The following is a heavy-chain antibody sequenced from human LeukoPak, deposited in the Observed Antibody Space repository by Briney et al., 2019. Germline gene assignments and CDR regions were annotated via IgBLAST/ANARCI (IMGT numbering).Heavy chain of an antibody. J-gene: IGHJ3*02. D-gene: IGHD3-22*01. Sequence: SETLSLTCAVSGGSISSGGYSWSWIRQPPGKGLEWIGYIYHSGSTYYNPSLKSRVTISVDTSKNQFSLKLSSVTAADTAVYYCARDMVYYDSSGYYYHDAFDIWGQGTMVTVSS. CDR3: ARDMVYYDSSGYYYHDAFDI. CDR1: GGSISSGGYS. V-gene: IGHV4-30-2*05. CDR2: IYHSGST.